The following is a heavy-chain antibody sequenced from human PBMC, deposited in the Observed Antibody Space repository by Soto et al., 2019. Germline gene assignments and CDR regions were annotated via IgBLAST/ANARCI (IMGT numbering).Heavy chain of an antibody. CDR1: GFTFSSYS. CDR2: ISSSSSYI. D-gene: IGHD4-17*01. CDR3: ARGDYGDSPTPFDY. Sequence: VGSLRLSGAASGFTFSSYSMNWVRQARGKGLEWVSSISSSSSYIYYADSVKGRFTISRDNAKNSLYLQMNSLRAEDTAVYYCARGDYGDSPTPFDYWGQGTLVTVSS. J-gene: IGHJ4*02. V-gene: IGHV3-21*01.